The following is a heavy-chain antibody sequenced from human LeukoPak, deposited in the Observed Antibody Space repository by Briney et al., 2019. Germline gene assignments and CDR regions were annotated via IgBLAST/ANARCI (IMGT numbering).Heavy chain of an antibody. CDR3: ARLPVSGTHFDT. J-gene: IGHJ4*02. CDR2: IYPSDSDT. Sequence: GESLKISCPGSGYSFTDFWIGWVRQMPGEGLEWMGMIYPSDSDTKYSPSFQGQATISADKSTSTAYLQWKSLKASDSAIYYCARLPVSGTHFDTWGRGTLVTVSS. V-gene: IGHV5-51*01. D-gene: IGHD1-7*01. CDR1: GYSFTDFW.